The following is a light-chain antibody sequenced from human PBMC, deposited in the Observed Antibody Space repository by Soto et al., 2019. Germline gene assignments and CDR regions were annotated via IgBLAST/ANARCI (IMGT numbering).Light chain of an antibody. V-gene: IGLV4-69*01. CDR1: SGHSSYA. J-gene: IGLJ3*02. CDR3: QTWATGIRV. Sequence: QLVLTQSPSASASLGASVKLTCTLSSGHSSYAIAWHQQQPEKGPRYLMNLNSDGSHNKGDGIPDRFSGSSSGAARYLTISRLQSEDEADYYCQTWATGIRVFGGGTKLTVL. CDR2: LNSDGSH.